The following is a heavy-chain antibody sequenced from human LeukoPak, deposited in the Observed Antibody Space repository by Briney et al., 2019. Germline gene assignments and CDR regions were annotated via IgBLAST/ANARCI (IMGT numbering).Heavy chain of an antibody. Sequence: ASVKVSCKASGYTFTRYYMHWVRQAPGQGLEWMGIINPSGGSTSYAQKFQGRVTMTRDMSTSTVYMELSSLRSEDTAVYYCAREDPDRELSGGSYVWVWGQGTLVTVSS. J-gene: IGHJ4*02. CDR1: GYTFTRYY. V-gene: IGHV1-46*01. CDR3: AREDPDRELSGGSYVWV. CDR2: INPSGGST. D-gene: IGHD1-26*01.